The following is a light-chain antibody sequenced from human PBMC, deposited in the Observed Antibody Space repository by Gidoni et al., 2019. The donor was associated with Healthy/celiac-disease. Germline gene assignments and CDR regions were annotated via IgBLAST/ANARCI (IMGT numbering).Light chain of an antibody. CDR1: QGLLHSNGYNY. CDR2: LGS. V-gene: IGKV2-28*01. J-gene: IGKJ1*01. Sequence: DIVMTQSPLSLPVTPGEPASISCRSSQGLLHSNGYNYLDWYLQKPGQSPQLLIYLGSTRASGVPDRFSGSGSGTDFTLKISRVEAEDVGVYYCMQALQTPRTFGQGTKVEFK. CDR3: MQALQTPRT.